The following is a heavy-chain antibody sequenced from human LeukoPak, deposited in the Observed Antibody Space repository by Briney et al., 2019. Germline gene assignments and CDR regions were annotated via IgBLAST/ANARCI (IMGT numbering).Heavy chain of an antibody. CDR3: AGRRRYYYDSSGYYGYFQH. J-gene: IGHJ1*01. CDR1: GYTFTGYY. CDR2: IIPIFGTA. D-gene: IGHD3-22*01. Sequence: SVKVSCKASGYTFTGYYMHWVRQAPGQGLEWMGGIIPIFGTANYAQKFQGRVTITADESTSTAYMELSSLRSEDTAVYYCAGRRRYYYDSSGYYGYFQHWGQGTLVTVSS. V-gene: IGHV1-69*13.